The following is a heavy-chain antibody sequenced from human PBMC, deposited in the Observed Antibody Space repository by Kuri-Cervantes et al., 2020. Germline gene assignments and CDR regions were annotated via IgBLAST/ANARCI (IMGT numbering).Heavy chain of an antibody. CDR1: GFTFSNAW. CDR3: ARIVVVPAANHYYFDY. CDR2: ISGSGGST. V-gene: IGHV3-23*01. Sequence: GESLKISCAASGFTFSNAWMSWVRQAPGKGLEWVSAISGSGGSTYYADSVKGRFTISRDNSKNTLYLQMNSLRAEDTAVYYCARIVVVPAANHYYFDYWGQGTLVTVSS. J-gene: IGHJ4*02. D-gene: IGHD2-2*01.